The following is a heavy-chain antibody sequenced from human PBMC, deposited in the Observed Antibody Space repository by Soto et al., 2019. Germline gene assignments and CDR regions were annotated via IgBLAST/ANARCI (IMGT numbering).Heavy chain of an antibody. CDR1: GGSISSSSYY. Sequence: PSETLSLTCTVSGGSISSSSYYWGWIRQPPGKGLEWIGSIYYSGSTYYNPSLKSRVTISVDTSKNQFSLKLSSVTAADTAVYYCARLESGYDHYYYYYYMDVWGKGTTVTVSS. J-gene: IGHJ6*03. CDR3: ARLESGYDHYYYYYYMDV. D-gene: IGHD5-12*01. V-gene: IGHV4-39*01. CDR2: IYYSGST.